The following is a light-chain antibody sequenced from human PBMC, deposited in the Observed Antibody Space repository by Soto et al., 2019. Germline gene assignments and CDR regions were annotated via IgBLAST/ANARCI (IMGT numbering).Light chain of an antibody. Sequence: QLVLTQPPSVSGAPGQRVTISCTGTSSNIGAGYDVHWYQQLPGTAPKLLIYGNNNRPSGVPDRFSGSKSGTSASLAITGLQAEDEAEYFCQSYDSNLNGFYVFGTGTKVTVL. J-gene: IGLJ1*01. CDR2: GNN. CDR3: QSYDSNLNGFYV. CDR1: SSNIGAGYD. V-gene: IGLV1-40*01.